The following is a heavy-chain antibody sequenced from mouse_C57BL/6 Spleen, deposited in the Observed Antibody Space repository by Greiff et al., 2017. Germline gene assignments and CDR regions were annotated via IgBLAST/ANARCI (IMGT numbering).Heavy chain of an antibody. CDR1: GYTFTDYN. V-gene: IGHV1-18*01. J-gene: IGHJ3*01. CDR2: INPNNGGT. CDR3: ARGEPFAY. Sequence: VHVKQSGPELVKPGASVKIPCKASGYTFTDYNMDWVKQSHGKSLEWIGDINPNNGGTIYNQKFKGKATLTVDKSSSTAYMELRSLTSEDTAVYYCARGEPFAYWGQGTLVTVSA.